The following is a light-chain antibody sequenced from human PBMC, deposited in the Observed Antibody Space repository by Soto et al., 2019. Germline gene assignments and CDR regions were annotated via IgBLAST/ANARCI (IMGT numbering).Light chain of an antibody. Sequence: EIVLTQSPGTLSLSPGERASLSCRASQSVGNFLVWYQQQPGQAPSLLIYDTSNRATGIPARFSGSGSGTDFTLTISSLEPEDFAIYYCQQYGNWPLTFGGGTKVEIK. V-gene: IGKV3-11*01. CDR2: DTS. J-gene: IGKJ4*01. CDR1: QSVGNF. CDR3: QQYGNWPLT.